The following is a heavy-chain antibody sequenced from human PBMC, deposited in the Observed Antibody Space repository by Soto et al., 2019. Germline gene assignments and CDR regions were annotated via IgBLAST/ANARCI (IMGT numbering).Heavy chain of an antibody. CDR2: INPNSGGT. CDR1: GYTFTGYY. V-gene: IGHV1-2*04. J-gene: IGHJ6*02. D-gene: IGHD1-26*01. Sequence: QVQLVQSGAEVKKPGASVKVSCKASGYTFTGYYMHWVRQAPGQGLEWMGWINPNSGGTNYAQKFKGWGTMTSDTSISAAYVELSRLRSDDTAVYYCARDLGRRSYGMDVWGQGTTVTVCS. CDR3: ARDLGRRSYGMDV.